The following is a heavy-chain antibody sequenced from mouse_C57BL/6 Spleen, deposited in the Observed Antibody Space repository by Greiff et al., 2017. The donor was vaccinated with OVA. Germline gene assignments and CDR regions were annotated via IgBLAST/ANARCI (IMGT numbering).Heavy chain of an antibody. CDR3: ARCCSSSYAMDY. CDR2: IYPGSGRT. V-gene: IGHV1-55*01. J-gene: IGHJ4*01. CDR1: GYTFTSYW. D-gene: IGHD1-1*01. Sequence: QVKLQQPGAELVKPGASVKMSCKVSGYTFTSYWITWVRQRPGKGLEWIGEIYPGSGRTNYNEKFTSKATQTVDSSSSTASIQHSRLTSEASADYYAARCCSSSYAMDYWGQGTTVTVSS.